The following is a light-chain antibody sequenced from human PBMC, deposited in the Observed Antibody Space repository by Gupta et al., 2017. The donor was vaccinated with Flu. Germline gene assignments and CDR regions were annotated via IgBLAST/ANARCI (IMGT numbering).Light chain of an antibody. V-gene: IGLV2-8*01. Sequence: QSALTQPPSASGSPGQSVTIACTGTSSDVGHYNYVSWYQQHPGKAPKLISSDVNRRPSGVSDRFSGSKSGTTASLTVSGLQAEDEADDYCHSNEGSNSLEVFGSGTKLTVL. CDR3: HSNEGSNSLEV. CDR2: DVN. CDR1: SSDVGHYNY. J-gene: IGLJ2*01.